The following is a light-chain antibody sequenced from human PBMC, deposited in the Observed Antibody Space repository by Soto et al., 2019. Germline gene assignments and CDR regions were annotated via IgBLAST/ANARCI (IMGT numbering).Light chain of an antibody. CDR1: SSDVGTYNY. CDR2: EVS. V-gene: IGLV2-14*01. J-gene: IGLJ1*01. CDR3: SSYTSSSTLFV. Sequence: QSALTQPASVSGSPGQSITISCTGTSSDVGTYNYVSWYQQHPGKAPQLMISEVSDRPSGVSNRFSGSKSGNTASLTISGLQPEDEADYYCSSYTSSSTLFVFGTGTKLTVL.